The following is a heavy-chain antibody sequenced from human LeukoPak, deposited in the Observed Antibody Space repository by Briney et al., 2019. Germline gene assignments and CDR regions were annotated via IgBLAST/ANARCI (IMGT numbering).Heavy chain of an antibody. V-gene: IGHV4-4*07. J-gene: IGHJ4*02. CDR3: ARGPGELDH. CDR2: IYSSGST. CDR1: SGSINPYY. Sequence: KPSETLSLTCTVSSGSINPYYWNWIRQPAGKGLEWIGRIYSSGSTTYTPSLKSRVIMSVDTSKNLIYLSLRSVTAADTAVYFCARGPGELDHWGQGTLVTVSS. D-gene: IGHD3-10*01.